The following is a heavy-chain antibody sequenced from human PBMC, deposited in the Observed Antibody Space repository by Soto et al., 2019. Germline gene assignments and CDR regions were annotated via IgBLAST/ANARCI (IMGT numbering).Heavy chain of an antibody. V-gene: IGHV3-11*01. CDR2: ISGSGSNI. J-gene: IGHJ4*02. CDR3: ARGTGELDY. D-gene: IGHD3-16*01. CDR1: GFTFSVYY. Sequence: GGSLRLSCAASGFTFSVYYMSWIRRTPGKGLEWVSYISGSGSNIYYADSVKGRFTVSRDNARNSLYLQMNSLRADDTAVYYCARGTGELDYWGQGTLVTVSS.